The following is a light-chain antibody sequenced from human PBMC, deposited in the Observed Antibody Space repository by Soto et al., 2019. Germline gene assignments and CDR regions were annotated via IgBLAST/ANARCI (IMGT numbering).Light chain of an antibody. CDR3: QQTDSTPLT. J-gene: IGKJ4*01. CDR1: QSISVY. CDR2: VAS. V-gene: IGKV1-39*01. Sequence: DIHMTQSPSSLSAAVLDMVTITCRAIQSISVYLNWYQHKPGKAPELLIYVASNLQSGVPSRFSGSGSGTEFTLTISSLQPEDFATYYCQQTDSTPLTFGGGNKVDIK.